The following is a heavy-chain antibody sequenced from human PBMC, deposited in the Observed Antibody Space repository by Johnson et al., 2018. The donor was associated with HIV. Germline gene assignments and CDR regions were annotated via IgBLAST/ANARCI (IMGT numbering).Heavy chain of an antibody. CDR3: AKSVVVVLVGDKDDAFDI. CDR2: ISYAGSDK. Sequence: QMQLVESGGGVVQPGRSLRLSCAVSGFTFSSYAMHWVRQAPGKGLEWVAVISYAGSDKYYADSVKGRFTISRDNPWNTLYLQMNNLTTEDTAVYYCAKSVVVVLVGDKDDAFDIWGQGTMVTVSS. V-gene: IGHV3-30*04. D-gene: IGHD2-21*01. CDR1: GFTFSSYA. J-gene: IGHJ3*02.